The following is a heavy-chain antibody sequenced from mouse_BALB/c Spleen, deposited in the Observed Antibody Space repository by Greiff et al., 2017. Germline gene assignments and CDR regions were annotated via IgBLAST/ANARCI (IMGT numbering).Heavy chain of an antibody. CDR1: GYAFSSYW. CDR2: IYPGDGDT. Sequence: VQRVESGAELVRPGSSVKISCKASGYAFSSYWMNWVKQRPGQGLEWIGQIYPGDGDTNYNGKFKGKATLTADKSSSTAYMQLSSPTSEDSAVYFCARGVRYPYYFDYWGQGTTLTVSS. D-gene: IGHD1-1*01. J-gene: IGHJ2*01. V-gene: IGHV1-80*01. CDR3: ARGVRYPYYFDY.